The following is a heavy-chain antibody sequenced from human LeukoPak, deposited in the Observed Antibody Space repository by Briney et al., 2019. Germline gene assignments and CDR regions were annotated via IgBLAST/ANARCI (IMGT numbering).Heavy chain of an antibody. D-gene: IGHD2-2*01. CDR1: GFTFSDYS. CDR3: ATSGGFVLPNAITGNWYMDV. Sequence: GGSLRLSCGASGFTFSDYSMNWVRQAPGKGLAWVASITSAGGYTYYADSVKGRFAISRDNAQNSLFLQMNSLRAEDTAVYFCATSGGFVLPNAITGNWYMDVWGRGTSVTVSS. J-gene: IGHJ6*03. CDR2: ITSAGGYT. V-gene: IGHV3-21*01.